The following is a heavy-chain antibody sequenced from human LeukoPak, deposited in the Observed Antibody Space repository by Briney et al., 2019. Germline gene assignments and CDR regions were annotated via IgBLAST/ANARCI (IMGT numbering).Heavy chain of an antibody. D-gene: IGHD3-16*01. Sequence: PGGSLRLSCAASRFTFSSYGMHWVRQAPGKGLEWVAVISYDGNNRYYADSVKGRFTISRYNSKNTLYLQMNSLRAEDTAVYYCARVKGEVIGAFDIWGQGTMVTVFS. CDR2: ISYDGNNR. CDR1: RFTFSSYG. V-gene: IGHV3-30*03. CDR3: ARVKGEVIGAFDI. J-gene: IGHJ3*02.